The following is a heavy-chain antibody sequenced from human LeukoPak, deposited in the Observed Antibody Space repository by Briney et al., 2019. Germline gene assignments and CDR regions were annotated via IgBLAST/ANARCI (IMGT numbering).Heavy chain of an antibody. CDR2: ISSSGSTI. CDR1: GFTFSSYE. V-gene: IGHV3-48*03. D-gene: IGHD5-24*01. J-gene: IGHJ6*03. Sequence: GGSLRLSCAASGFTFSSYEMNWVRQAPGKGLEWVSYISSSGSTIYYADSVKGRFTISRDNAKNSLYLQMNSLRAEDTAVYYCARDQTEAIRDGHPMYYMDVWGKGTTVTVSS. CDR3: ARDQTEAIRDGHPMYYMDV.